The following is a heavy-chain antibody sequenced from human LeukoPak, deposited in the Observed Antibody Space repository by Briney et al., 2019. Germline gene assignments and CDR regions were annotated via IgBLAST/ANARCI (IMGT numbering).Heavy chain of an antibody. J-gene: IGHJ4*02. CDR2: IYPGDSDT. Sequence: GESLKISCKCSGFDFTAYGIAWVRQMPGKGLEWMGIIYPGDSDTRYSPSFQGQVTISADKSISTAYLQWSSLKASDTAMYYCARPTSTLIPTRYWGQGTLVTVSS. CDR3: ARPTSTLIPTRY. D-gene: IGHD5-24*01. CDR1: GFDFTAYG. V-gene: IGHV5-51*01.